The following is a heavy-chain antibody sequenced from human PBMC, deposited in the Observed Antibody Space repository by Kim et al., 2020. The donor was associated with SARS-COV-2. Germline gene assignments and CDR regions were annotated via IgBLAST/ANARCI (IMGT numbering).Heavy chain of an antibody. J-gene: IGHJ6*02. CDR3: TRRHSGYDLPDYGMDV. D-gene: IGHD5-12*01. V-gene: IGHV3-73*01. CDR1: GFTFSGSA. CDR2: IRSKANSYAT. Sequence: GGSLRLSCAASGFTFSGSAMHWVRQASGKGLEWVGRIRSKANSYATAYAASVKGRFTISRDDSKNTAYLQMNSLKTEDTAVYYCTRRHSGYDLPDYGMDVWGQGTTVTVSS.